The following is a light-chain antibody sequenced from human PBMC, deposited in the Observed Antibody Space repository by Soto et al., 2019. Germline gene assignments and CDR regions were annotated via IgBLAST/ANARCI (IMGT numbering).Light chain of an antibody. CDR1: SSDVGQYNY. CDR2: EVN. Sequence: QSALTQPPSASGSPGPSVTISCTGTSSDVGQYNYISWYQQHPGKAPKLLTYEVNRRPSGVPDRFSGSKSGNTASLTVSGLQAEDEADYYCSSDAGGTYVFGGGTKLTVL. V-gene: IGLV2-8*01. CDR3: SSDAGGTYV. J-gene: IGLJ1*01.